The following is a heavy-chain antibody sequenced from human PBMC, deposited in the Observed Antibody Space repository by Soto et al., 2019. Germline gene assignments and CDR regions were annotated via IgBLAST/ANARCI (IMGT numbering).Heavy chain of an antibody. CDR3: ARCRRAVAGSIDY. CDR2: INHSGST. D-gene: IGHD6-19*01. CDR1: GGSFSGYY. V-gene: IGHV4-34*01. J-gene: IGHJ4*02. Sequence: PSETLSLACAVYGGSFSGYYWSWIRQPPGKGLEWIGEINHSGSTNYNPSLKSRVTISVDTSKNQFSLKLSSVTAADTAVYYCARCRRAVAGSIDYWGQGTLVTVSS.